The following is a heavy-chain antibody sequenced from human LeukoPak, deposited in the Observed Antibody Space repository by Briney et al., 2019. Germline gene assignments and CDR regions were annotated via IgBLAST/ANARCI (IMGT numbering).Heavy chain of an antibody. CDR2: IRSKAYGGTT. Sequence: GGSLRLSCAASGFTVISNYMSWVRQAPGKGLEWVGFIRSKAYGGTTEYAASVKGRFTISRDDSKSIAYLQMNSLKTEDTAVYYCTRGVGSSWYPNWFDPWGQGTLVTVSS. V-gene: IGHV3-49*04. CDR1: GFTVISNY. D-gene: IGHD6-13*01. CDR3: TRGVGSSWYPNWFDP. J-gene: IGHJ5*02.